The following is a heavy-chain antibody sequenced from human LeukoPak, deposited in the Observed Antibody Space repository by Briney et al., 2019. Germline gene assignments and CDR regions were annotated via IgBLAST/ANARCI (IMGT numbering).Heavy chain of an antibody. CDR3: ARVNTGNAFGGVIASFDY. D-gene: IGHD3-16*02. CDR1: GYTFTGYY. J-gene: IGHJ4*02. V-gene: IGHV1-2*02. Sequence: GASVKVSCKASGYTFTGYYMHWVRQAPGQGLEWMGWINPNSGGTNYAQKFQGRVTMTRDTSISTVYMELSRLRSDDTAVYYCARVNTGNAFGGVIASFDYWGQGTLVTVSS. CDR2: INPNSGGT.